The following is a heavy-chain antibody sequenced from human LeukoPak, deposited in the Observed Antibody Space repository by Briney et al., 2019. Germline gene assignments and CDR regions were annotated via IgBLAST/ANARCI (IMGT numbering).Heavy chain of an antibody. J-gene: IGHJ4*02. CDR3: ARASDSSGYYAPQHYFDY. D-gene: IGHD3-22*01. CDR2: IIPIFGTA. V-gene: IGHV1-69*01. CDR1: GGTFTSYA. Sequence: GSSVKVSCKASGGTFTSYAISWVRQAPGQGLEWRGGIIPIFGTANYAQNFQGRVTITADESTSTAYMELSSLRSEDTAVYYCARASDSSGYYAPQHYFDYWGQGAPVTVSS.